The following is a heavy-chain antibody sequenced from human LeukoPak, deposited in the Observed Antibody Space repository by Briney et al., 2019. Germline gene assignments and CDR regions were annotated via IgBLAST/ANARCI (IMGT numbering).Heavy chain of an antibody. CDR1: GGSISSSNYY. D-gene: IGHD6-13*01. CDR3: ARGSRVIAAAGTKDFDY. Sequence: SETLSLTCTVSGGSISSSNYYWGWIRQPPGKGLECIGSVYYSGNTYYNPSLKSRVTISVDTSKNQFSLKLSSVTAADTAVYYCARGSRVIAAAGTKDFDYWGQGTLVTVSS. J-gene: IGHJ4*02. CDR2: VYYSGNT. V-gene: IGHV4-39*07.